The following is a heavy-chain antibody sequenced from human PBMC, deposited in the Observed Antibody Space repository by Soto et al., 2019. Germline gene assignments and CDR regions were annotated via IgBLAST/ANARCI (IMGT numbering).Heavy chain of an antibody. D-gene: IGHD2-2*01. CDR1: GGSISSSRSY. V-gene: IGHV4-39*01. J-gene: IGHJ5*02. Sequence: QLQLQESGPGLVKASETLSLTCNVSGGSISSSRSYWAWIRQPPVKGLEWIANIFYSGSTYYNPSLAIRGTVTVATSKNQSSLKLSSVTAADAAVDYCARKPTTADIDFWFGPWGQGTQVSVSS. CDR3: ARKPTTADIDFWFGP. CDR2: IFYSGST.